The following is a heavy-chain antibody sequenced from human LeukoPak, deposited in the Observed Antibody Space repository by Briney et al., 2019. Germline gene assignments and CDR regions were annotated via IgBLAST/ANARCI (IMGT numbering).Heavy chain of an antibody. CDR1: GGSISSYY. CDR2: IYTSGST. CDR3: AREWEGTVTTGDWFDP. V-gene: IGHV4-4*07. J-gene: IGHJ5*02. Sequence: PSETLSLTCTVSGGSISSYYWSWIRQPAGKGLEWIGRIYTSGSTNYNPSLKSRVTMSVDTSKNQFSLKLSSVTAADTAVYYCAREWEGTVTTGDWFDPWGQGTLVTVSS. D-gene: IGHD4-17*01.